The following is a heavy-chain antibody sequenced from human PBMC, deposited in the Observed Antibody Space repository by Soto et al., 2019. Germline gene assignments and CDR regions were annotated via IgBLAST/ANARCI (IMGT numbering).Heavy chain of an antibody. D-gene: IGHD3-3*01. Sequence: LETLSLTCTVSGGSISSYYWSWIRQPPGKGLEWIGEINHSGSTNYNPSLKSRVTISVDTSKNQFSLKLSSVTAADTAVYYCARGVTIFGVVRIHNDYWGQGTLVTVSS. CDR3: ARGVTIFGVVRIHNDY. J-gene: IGHJ4*02. V-gene: IGHV4-34*01. CDR1: GGSISSYY. CDR2: INHSGST.